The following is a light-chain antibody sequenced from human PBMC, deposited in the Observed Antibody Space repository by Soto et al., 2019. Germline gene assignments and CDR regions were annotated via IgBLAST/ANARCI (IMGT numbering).Light chain of an antibody. V-gene: IGLV3-21*02. J-gene: IGLJ1*01. CDR2: DDS. Sequence: LTQPPSVSVAPGQTARITCGGNNIGGKSVHWYQQKPGQAPVLVVYDDSDRPSGIPDRFSDSNSGDTATLTIRRVEAGDEADYYCHVWDSSSDHYVFGTGTKVTVL. CDR3: HVWDSSSDHYV. CDR1: NIGGKS.